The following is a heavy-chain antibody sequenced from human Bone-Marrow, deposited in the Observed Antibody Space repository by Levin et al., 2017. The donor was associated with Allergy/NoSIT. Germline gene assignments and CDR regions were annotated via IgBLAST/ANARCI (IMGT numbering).Heavy chain of an antibody. D-gene: IGHD3-10*01. CDR2: ISCSGGTT. CDR1: GFSFNSYA. Sequence: QAGGSLRLSCGASGFSFNSYAMSWVRQAPGKWLEWVAAISCSGGTTYHADSVKGRFTISRDNSKNTLYLQMNSLRAEDTAIYYCAKDFHLFFGEHMGGSFDYWGQGTLVTVSS. J-gene: IGHJ4*02. V-gene: IGHV3-23*01. CDR3: AKDFHLFFGEHMGGSFDY.